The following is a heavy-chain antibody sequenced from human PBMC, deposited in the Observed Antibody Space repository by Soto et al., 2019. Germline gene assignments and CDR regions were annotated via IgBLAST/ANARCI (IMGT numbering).Heavy chain of an antibody. D-gene: IGHD3-16*01. Sequence: PXETLSVTWSVYGGSFSGYEWTWIRQAPGKGLEWIGEIEHSGTTNGNAFLKSRVSILVDTSKNQFSLKLMSVTAADTAVYYCARGIQGDAPDTHFLDPWSLGTPVTVSS. J-gene: IGHJ4*02. CDR2: IEHSGTT. CDR3: ARGIQGDAPDTHFLDP. CDR1: GGSFSGYE. V-gene: IGHV4-34*01.